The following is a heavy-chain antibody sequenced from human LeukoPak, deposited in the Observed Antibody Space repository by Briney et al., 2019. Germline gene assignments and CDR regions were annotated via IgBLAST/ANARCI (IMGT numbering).Heavy chain of an antibody. CDR1: GGSISSSYYY. V-gene: IGHV4-39*01. D-gene: IGHD2-15*01. CDR2: IYFSGSP. J-gene: IGHJ6*03. CDR3: ARPAAPSHYYYYMDV. Sequence: SETLSLTCSVSGGSISSSYYYWGWVRLPPGQGPEWIGSIYFSGSPYYNPSLKSRVTLSVDTSKNQFSLNLTSVTAADTAVYYCARPAAPSHYYYYMDVWGKGTTVTISS.